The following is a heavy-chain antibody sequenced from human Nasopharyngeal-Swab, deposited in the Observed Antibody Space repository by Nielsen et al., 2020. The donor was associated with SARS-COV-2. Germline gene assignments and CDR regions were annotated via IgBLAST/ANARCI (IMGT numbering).Heavy chain of an antibody. CDR3: ARAVTGIGGYFDY. CDR2: IIPIFGTA. CDR1: GGTFSSYA. V-gene: IGHV1-69*06. Sequence: SVKVSCKASGGTFSSYAISWVRQAPGQGLEWMGGIIPIFGTANYAQKFQGRVTITADKSTSTVYMELSSLRSEDTAVYYCARAVTGIGGYFDYWGQGTLVTVSS. J-gene: IGHJ4*02. D-gene: IGHD7-27*01.